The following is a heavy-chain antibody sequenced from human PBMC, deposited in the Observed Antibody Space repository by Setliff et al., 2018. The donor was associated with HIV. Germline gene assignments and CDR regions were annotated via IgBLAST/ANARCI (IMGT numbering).Heavy chain of an antibody. CDR1: TDSFSNFH. Sequence: KSSETLSLTCSVSTDSFSNFHWSWMRQPAGKGLEWIGRIFGSGTTHYNPSLKSRVTMSIDTSKNQFSLKLNSVTAADTAVYFCARDRSKYGTGSSAYNWFDPWGLGTRVTVSS. CDR3: ARDRSKYGTGSSAYNWFDP. D-gene: IGHD3-16*01. J-gene: IGHJ5*02. V-gene: IGHV4-4*07. CDR2: IFGSGTT.